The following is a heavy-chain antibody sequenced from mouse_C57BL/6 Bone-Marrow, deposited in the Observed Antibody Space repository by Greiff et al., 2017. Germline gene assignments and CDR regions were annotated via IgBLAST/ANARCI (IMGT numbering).Heavy chain of an antibody. Sequence: QVQLKESGAELVRPGASVKLSCKASGYTFTDYYINWVKQRPGQGLEWIARIYPGSGNTYYNEKFKGKATLTAEKSSSTAYMQLSSLTSEDSTVYFRARESGTTVVASDYWGQGTTLTVSS. D-gene: IGHD1-1*01. CDR1: GYTFTDYY. CDR2: IYPGSGNT. J-gene: IGHJ2*01. V-gene: IGHV1-76*01. CDR3: ARESGTTVVASDY.